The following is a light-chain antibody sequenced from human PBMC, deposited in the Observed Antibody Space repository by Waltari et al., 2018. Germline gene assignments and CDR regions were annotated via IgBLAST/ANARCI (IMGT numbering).Light chain of an antibody. Sequence: QSVLTQPPSVSAAPEQKVTISCPGSRSHIWTHYVSWYQQLPVTAPKLLIYENNKRPSGIPDRFSGSKSGTSATLGITGLQAGDEADYYCGTWDSSLSSVVFGGGTKLTVL. CDR2: ENN. J-gene: IGLJ2*01. CDR1: RSHIWTHY. CDR3: GTWDSSLSSVV. V-gene: IGLV1-51*02.